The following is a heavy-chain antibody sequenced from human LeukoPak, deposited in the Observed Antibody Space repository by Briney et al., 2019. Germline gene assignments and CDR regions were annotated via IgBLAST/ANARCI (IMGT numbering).Heavy chain of an antibody. D-gene: IGHD6-13*01. Sequence: GGSLRLSCAASGFTFRMSAMTWVRQAPGKGLEWVSGIASSDDSTHYADSVKGRFTISRDNSKNTVYLQMNSLRVDDTAVYYCAKDLSWFFDHWGQGILVTVSS. V-gene: IGHV3-23*01. CDR1: GFTFRMSA. CDR3: AKDLSWFFDH. J-gene: IGHJ4*02. CDR2: IASSDDST.